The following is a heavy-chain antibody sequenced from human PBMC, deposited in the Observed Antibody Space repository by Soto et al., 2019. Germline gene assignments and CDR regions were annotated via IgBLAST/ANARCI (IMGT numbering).Heavy chain of an antibody. CDR1: GYTFTSYG. Sequence: ASVKVSCKASGYTFTSYGISWVRQAPGQGLEWMGWISAYNGNTNYAQKLQGRVTMTTDTSTSTAYMELRSLRSDDTAVYYCASGWFGEFAYYFDYWGQGTLVTVSS. D-gene: IGHD3-10*01. J-gene: IGHJ4*02. CDR2: ISAYNGNT. CDR3: ASGWFGEFAYYFDY. V-gene: IGHV1-18*01.